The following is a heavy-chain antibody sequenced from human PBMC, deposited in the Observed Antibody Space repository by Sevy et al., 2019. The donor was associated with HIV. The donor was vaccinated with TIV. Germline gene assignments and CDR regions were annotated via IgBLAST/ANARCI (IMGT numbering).Heavy chain of an antibody. J-gene: IGHJ6*02. D-gene: IGHD6-13*01. CDR3: ARGPYSSSWYPNYYYYGMDV. CDR2: INHSRST. V-gene: IGHV4-34*01. CDR1: GGSFSGYY. Sequence: SETLSLTCAVYGGSFSGYYWSWIRQPPGKGLEWIGEINHSRSTNYNPSLKSRVTISVDTSKNQFSLKLSSVTAADTAVYYCARGPYSSSWYPNYYYYGMDVWGQGTTVTVSS.